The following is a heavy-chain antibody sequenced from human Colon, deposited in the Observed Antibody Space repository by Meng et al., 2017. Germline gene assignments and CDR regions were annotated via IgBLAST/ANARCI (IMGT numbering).Heavy chain of an antibody. J-gene: IGHJ4*02. CDR2: INPNNGGA. CDR1: GDTFTGYY. Sequence: VQLVRSGAEGKKPGDSVKVSCKASGDTFTGYYMQWVRQAPGQGLEWMGRINPNNGGANYAQQFQGRVTMTTDTSISTAYMELSRLRSDDTAVYYCARDLSGYYSFVDYWGQGTLVTVSS. CDR3: ARDLSGYYSFVDY. D-gene: IGHD3-22*01. V-gene: IGHV1-2*06.